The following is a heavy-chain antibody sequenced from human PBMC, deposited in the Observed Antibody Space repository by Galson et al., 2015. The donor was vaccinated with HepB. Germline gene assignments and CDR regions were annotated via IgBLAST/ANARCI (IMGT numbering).Heavy chain of an antibody. CDR3: ARDQRAGGVIVHSD. D-gene: IGHD3-16*02. V-gene: IGHV3-21*01. CDR1: GFTFSSYS. Sequence: SLRLSCAASGFTFSSYSMNWVRQAPGKGLEWVSSISSSSSYIYYADSVKGRFTISRDNAKNSLYLQMNSLRAEDTAVYYCARDQRAGGVIVHSDWGQGTLVTVSS. J-gene: IGHJ4*02. CDR2: ISSSSSYI.